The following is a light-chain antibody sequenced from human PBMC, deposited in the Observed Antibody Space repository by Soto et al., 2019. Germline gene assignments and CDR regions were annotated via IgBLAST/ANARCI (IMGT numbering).Light chain of an antibody. CDR1: QSVSSN. J-gene: IGKJ1*01. CDR2: GAS. V-gene: IGKV3-15*01. CDR3: QQYNNWPRT. Sequence: EIVMTQSPATLSVSPGERATLSCRASQSVSSNLAWYQQKPGQAPRLIIYGASTRATGIPARFSGSGSGTEFALAISSLQSEDFAVYYCQQYNNWPRTFGKGSKV.